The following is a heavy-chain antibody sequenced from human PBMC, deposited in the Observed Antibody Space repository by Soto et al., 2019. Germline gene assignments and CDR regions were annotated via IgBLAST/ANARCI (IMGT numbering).Heavy chain of an antibody. CDR2: ITSSGGTM. CDR1: GFTFSSYE. CDR3: TKEKSVMYSGYDAFDT. V-gene: IGHV3-48*03. J-gene: IGHJ3*02. Sequence: GGSLRLSCAASGFTFSSYEMDWVRQAPGKGLEWVAHITSSGGTMYADSVRGRFTISRDNADNSLYLQMNSLRAEDTAVYYCTKEKSVMYSGYDAFDTWGRGTMVTVSS. D-gene: IGHD5-12*01.